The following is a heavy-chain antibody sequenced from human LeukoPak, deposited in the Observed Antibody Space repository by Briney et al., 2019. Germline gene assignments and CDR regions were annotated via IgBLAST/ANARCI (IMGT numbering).Heavy chain of an antibody. V-gene: IGHV4-59*01. CDR3: ASGGPWYNWFDP. CDR2: ICYSGST. Sequence: SETLSLTCTVSGGSISSYYWSWIRQPPGKGLEWIGYICYSGSTNYNPSLKSRVTVSVDTSKNQFSLKLSSATAADTAVYYCASGGPWYNWFDPWGQGTLVTVSS. J-gene: IGHJ5*02. D-gene: IGHD1-26*01. CDR1: GGSISSYY.